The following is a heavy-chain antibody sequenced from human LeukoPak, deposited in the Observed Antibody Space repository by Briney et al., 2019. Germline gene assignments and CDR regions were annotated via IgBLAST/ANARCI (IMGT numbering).Heavy chain of an antibody. J-gene: IGHJ2*01. CDR3: ARVWLSSGSYWYFDF. Sequence: SETLSLTCTVSGGSISSNYWSWIRQPAGKGLEYIGRIYSSGNTNYNPSLKSRVTMSVDTSKNQFSLLLHSVTAADTAVSYCARVWLSSGSYWYFDFWGRGTLVIVSS. CDR1: GGSISSNY. V-gene: IGHV4-4*07. D-gene: IGHD3-22*01. CDR2: IYSSGNT.